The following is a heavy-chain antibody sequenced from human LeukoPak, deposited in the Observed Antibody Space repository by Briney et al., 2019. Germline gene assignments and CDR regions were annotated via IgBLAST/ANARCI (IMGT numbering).Heavy chain of an antibody. CDR3: AKLGGHPLHNYYVGV. CDR1: GFTFSSYA. V-gene: IGHV3-23*01. CDR2: ILDSGYST. Sequence: SGGSLRLSCAASGFTFSSYAMSWVRQAPGKGLEWVSGILDSGYSTYYANSVKGRFTISRDNSNNTLYLRMNSLRAEDTAVYYCAKLGGHPLHNYYVGVWGKGTTVAVSS. D-gene: IGHD3-16*01. J-gene: IGHJ6*03.